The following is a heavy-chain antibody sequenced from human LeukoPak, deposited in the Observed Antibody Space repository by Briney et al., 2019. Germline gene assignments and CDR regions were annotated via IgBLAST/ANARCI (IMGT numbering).Heavy chain of an antibody. Sequence: SQTLSLTCTVSGGSISSGSYYWSWIRQPAGKGLEWIGRIYTSGSTNYNPSLKSRVTISVDTSKNRFSLKLSSVTAADTAVYYCARTMYYYGSGSYFFDYWGQGTLVTVSS. CDR1: GGSISSGSYY. V-gene: IGHV4-61*02. CDR3: ARTMYYYGSGSYFFDY. J-gene: IGHJ4*02. D-gene: IGHD3-10*01. CDR2: IYTSGST.